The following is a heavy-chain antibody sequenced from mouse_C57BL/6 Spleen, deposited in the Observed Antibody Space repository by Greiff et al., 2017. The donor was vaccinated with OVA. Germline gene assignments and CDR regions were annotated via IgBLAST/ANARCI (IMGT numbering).Heavy chain of an antibody. CDR2: IYPGDGDT. J-gene: IGHJ1*03. CDR1: GYAFSSSW. Sequence: VQLQQSGPELVKPGASVKISCKASGYAFSSSWMNWVKQRPGKGLEWIGRIYPGDGDTNYNGKFKGKATLTADKSSSTAYMQLSSLTSEDSAVYFCARGDYDYFYWYFDVWGTGTTVTVSS. CDR3: ARGDYDYFYWYFDV. D-gene: IGHD2-4*01. V-gene: IGHV1-82*01.